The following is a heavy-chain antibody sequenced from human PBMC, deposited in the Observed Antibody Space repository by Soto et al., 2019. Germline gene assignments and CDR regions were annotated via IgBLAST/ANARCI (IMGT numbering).Heavy chain of an antibody. V-gene: IGHV3-43*01. Sequence: GSLRLSCATSGFTFDDYTMHWVRQAPGKGLEWVSLISWDGTNKFYADSVKGRFTISRDNTKNSLYLQMNSLRTEDTALYYCAKEAGTIYFDYWGQGALVTVSS. J-gene: IGHJ4*02. CDR2: ISWDGTNK. D-gene: IGHD6-13*01. CDR3: AKEAGTIYFDY. CDR1: GFTFDDYT.